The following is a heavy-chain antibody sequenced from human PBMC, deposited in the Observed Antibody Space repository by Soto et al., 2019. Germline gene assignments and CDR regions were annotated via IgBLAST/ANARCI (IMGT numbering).Heavy chain of an antibody. Sequence: SETLSLAFNVSWGSLTITTDLLVLFRQPPGKGLEWIGRIFYSGNSYYNPSLKSRVTISVDTSKNQFSLRLRSVTAADAAVYFCACGDVLGNIMEIWGQGTTV. V-gene: IGHV4-39*01. J-gene: IGHJ6*01. CDR1: WGSLTITTDL. D-gene: IGHD3-16*01. CDR2: IFYSGNS. CDR3: ACGDVLGNIMEI.